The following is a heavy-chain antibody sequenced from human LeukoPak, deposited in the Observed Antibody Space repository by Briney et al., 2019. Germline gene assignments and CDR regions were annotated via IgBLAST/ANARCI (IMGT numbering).Heavy chain of an antibody. Sequence: SETLSLTCTVSGGSISSYYWGWIRQPPGKGLEWIGSIYYSGSTYYNPSLKSRVTISVDTSKNQFSLKLSSVTAADTAVYYCAKTPYSSGWVDPWGQGTLVTVSS. V-gene: IGHV4-39*01. CDR3: AKTPYSSGWVDP. CDR2: IYYSGST. CDR1: GGSISSYY. J-gene: IGHJ5*02. D-gene: IGHD6-19*01.